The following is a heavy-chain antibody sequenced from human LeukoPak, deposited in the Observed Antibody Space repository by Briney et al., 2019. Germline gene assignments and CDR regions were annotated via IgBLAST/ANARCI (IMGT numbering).Heavy chain of an antibody. V-gene: IGHV1-8*01. CDR3: ARDPRTSYMYSSSWYIDN. D-gene: IGHD6-13*01. J-gene: IGHJ4*02. CDR1: GYTFTSYD. CDR2: MNPNSGNT. Sequence: RASVKVSCKASGYTFTSYDINWVRQATGQGLEWMGWMNPNSGNTGYAQKFQGRVTMTRDTSISTAYMELRSLRSEDTAVYYCARDPRTSYMYSSSWYIDNWGQGTLVTVSS.